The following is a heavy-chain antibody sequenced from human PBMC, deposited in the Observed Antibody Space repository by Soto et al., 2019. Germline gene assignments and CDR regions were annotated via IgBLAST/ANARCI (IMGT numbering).Heavy chain of an antibody. Sequence: NPSETLSLTCAVSGGSISSGGYSWSWIRQPPGKGLEWIGYIYHSGSTYYNPSLKSRVTISVDRSKNQFSLKLSSVTAADTAVYYCARETTVTPHFDYWGQGTLVTVSS. V-gene: IGHV4-30-2*01. D-gene: IGHD4-17*01. CDR1: GGSISSGGYS. CDR2: IYHSGST. CDR3: ARETTVTPHFDY. J-gene: IGHJ4*02.